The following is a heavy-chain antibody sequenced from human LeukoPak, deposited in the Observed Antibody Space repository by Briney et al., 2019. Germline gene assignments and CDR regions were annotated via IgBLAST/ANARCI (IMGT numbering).Heavy chain of an antibody. CDR1: GGSISSGSYY. CDR3: ARGAFRREQLPRSTNWFDP. V-gene: IGHV4-61*09. Sequence: SQTLSLTCTVSGGSISSGSYYWSWIRQPAGKGLEWIGEINHSGSTNYNPSPKSRVTISVDTSKNQFSLKLSSVTAADTAVYYCARGAFRREQLPRSTNWFDPWGQGTLVTVSS. D-gene: IGHD2-2*01. CDR2: INHSGST. J-gene: IGHJ5*02.